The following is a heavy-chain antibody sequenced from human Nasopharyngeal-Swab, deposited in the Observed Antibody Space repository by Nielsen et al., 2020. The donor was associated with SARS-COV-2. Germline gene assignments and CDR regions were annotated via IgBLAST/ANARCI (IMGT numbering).Heavy chain of an antibody. CDR1: GFTINSFA. CDR2: ISYDGNNK. D-gene: IGHD3-10*01. V-gene: IGHV3-30-3*01. J-gene: IGHJ6*02. CDR3: ARDVASGFGELFPLLRGLEI. Sequence: GGSLRLSCAASGFTINSFAMHWVRQAPGKGLEWVAVISYDGNNKYYADSVKGRFTTSRDNSKNTVYLQMNSLRPEDTAVYYCARDVASGFGELFPLLRGLEIWGHGTTVTVSS.